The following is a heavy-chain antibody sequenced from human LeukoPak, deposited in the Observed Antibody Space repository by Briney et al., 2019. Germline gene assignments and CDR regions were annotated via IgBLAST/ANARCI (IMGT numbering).Heavy chain of an antibody. V-gene: IGHV3-53*04. J-gene: IGHJ6*02. D-gene: IGHD5-18*01. CDR3: ARSTPVDTARGYYGMDV. CDR2: INSGGLK. Sequence: GSLRLSFAASGFTVSNNYMNWVRQAPGKGLEWVSTINSGGLKSNSDSVKGRFTLSRHNSKNTLDLQMNSLRAEDTAVYYCARSTPVDTARGYYGMDVWGQGTTVTVSS. CDR1: GFTVSNNY.